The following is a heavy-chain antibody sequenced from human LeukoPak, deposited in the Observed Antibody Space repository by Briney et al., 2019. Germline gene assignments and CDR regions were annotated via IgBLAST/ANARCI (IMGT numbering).Heavy chain of an antibody. V-gene: IGHV4-59*08. Sequence: PSETLSLTCTVSGGSISSYYWSWIRQPPGKGLEWIGYIYYSGSTNYNPSLKSRVTISVDTSKNQFSLKLSSVTAADTAVYYCGRLPQRELLDDAFDIWGQGTMVTVSS. CDR2: IYYSGST. CDR3: GRLPQRELLDDAFDI. J-gene: IGHJ3*02. CDR1: GGSISSYY. D-gene: IGHD1-26*01.